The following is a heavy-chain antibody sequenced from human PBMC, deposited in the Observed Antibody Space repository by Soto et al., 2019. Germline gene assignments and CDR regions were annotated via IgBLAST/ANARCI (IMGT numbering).Heavy chain of an antibody. V-gene: IGHV3-30*18. D-gene: IGHD2-15*01. J-gene: IGHJ3*02. CDR1: GFTFISFG. Sequence: QVQLVESGGGVVQPGRSLRLSCAASGFTFISFGMHWVRQAPGKGLEWMALISSDGNNKYYADSVKGRFTISRDNSKNTLYLQMNSLRAEDTAIYYCAKVGYCSGRSCYSDDAFDIWGQGAMVTVSS. CDR2: ISSDGNNK. CDR3: AKVGYCSGRSCYSDDAFDI.